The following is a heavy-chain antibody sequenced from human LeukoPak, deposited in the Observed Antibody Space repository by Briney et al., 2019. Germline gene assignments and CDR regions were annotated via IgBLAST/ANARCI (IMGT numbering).Heavy chain of an antibody. J-gene: IGHJ3*02. V-gene: IGHV3-13*04. CDR2: ICIAGDT. Sequence: PGGSLTLSCAVSGFPFSSYDMHWVRQATGKGLEWVSSICIAGDTYYLDSVKGRFTISRENSKNSMYLQMNRLRAEATAVYYCARDGLYSSSWYAFDIWGQGKMVTVSS. D-gene: IGHD6-13*01. CDR1: GFPFSSYD. CDR3: ARDGLYSSSWYAFDI.